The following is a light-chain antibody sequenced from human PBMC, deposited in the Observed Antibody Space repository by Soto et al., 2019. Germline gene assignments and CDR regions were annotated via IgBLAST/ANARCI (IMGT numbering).Light chain of an antibody. CDR2: EVT. V-gene: IGLV2-18*02. Sequence: QSALTQPPSVSGSPGQSVTISCTGTSSDVGSYDRVSWYQQPPGTAPKLMIYEVTYRPSGVPDRFSGSKSGNTASLTISGLQAEDEADYYCSSYTNRGTYVFGTGTKVTVL. CDR1: SSDVGSYDR. CDR3: SSYTNRGTYV. J-gene: IGLJ1*01.